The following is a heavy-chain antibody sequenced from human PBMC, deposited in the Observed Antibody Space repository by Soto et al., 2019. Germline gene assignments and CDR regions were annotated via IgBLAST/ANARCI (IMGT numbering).Heavy chain of an antibody. CDR1: GFSLSTSGMR. CDR2: IDWDEDK. CDR3: ARGVASYYYDY. J-gene: IGHJ4*02. V-gene: IGHV2-70*04. D-gene: IGHD3-10*01. Sequence: SGPTLVNPTQILTLTCTFSGFSLSTSGMRVSWIRQPPGKALEWLARIDWDEDKFYSTSLKTRLTISKDTSKNQVVLTMTNMDPVDTATYYCARGVASYYYDYWGQGTLVTVSP.